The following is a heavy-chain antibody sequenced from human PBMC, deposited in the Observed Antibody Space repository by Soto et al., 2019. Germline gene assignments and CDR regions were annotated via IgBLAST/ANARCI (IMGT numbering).Heavy chain of an antibody. J-gene: IGHJ4*02. CDR1: GFTFSDYA. D-gene: IGHD2-2*02. V-gene: IGHV3-23*01. CDR2: ISAGGST. CDR3: ANVPIWCSSTSCYTEGFDY. Sequence: EVQLLDSGGGLVQPWGSLRLSCTASGFTFSDYAMSWVRQPPGKGLEWVSVISAGGSTYYADSVKGRFTVSRANSKNTLYLQMNSLRAEDTAVYYCANVPIWCSSTSCYTEGFDYWAQGTLVTVSS.